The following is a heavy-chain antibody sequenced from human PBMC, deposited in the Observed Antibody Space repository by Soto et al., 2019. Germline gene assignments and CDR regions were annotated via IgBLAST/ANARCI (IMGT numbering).Heavy chain of an antibody. D-gene: IGHD3-3*01. CDR3: ARAHGKYYDFWSGYFERVNYFDY. V-gene: IGHV4-34*01. Sequence: SETLSLSCAVYGGSVSGYYWSWIRQPPGKGLEWIGEINHSGSTNYNPSLKSRVTISVDTSKNQFSLKLSSVTAADTAVYYCARAHGKYYDFWSGYFERVNYFDYWGQGTLVTVSS. CDR2: INHSGST. J-gene: IGHJ4*02. CDR1: GGSVSGYY.